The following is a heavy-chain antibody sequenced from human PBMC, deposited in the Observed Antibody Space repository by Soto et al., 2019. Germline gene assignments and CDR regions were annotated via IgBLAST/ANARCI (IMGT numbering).Heavy chain of an antibody. Sequence: ASVKVSCKASGYTFTGYYMHWGRQAPGQGLEWMGWINPNSGGTNYAQKFQGWVTMTRDTSISTAYMELSRLRSDDTAVYYCARSPGGVVTAMYYFDYWGQGTLVTVSS. CDR1: GYTFTGYY. CDR2: INPNSGGT. CDR3: ARSPGGVVTAMYYFDY. V-gene: IGHV1-2*04. J-gene: IGHJ4*02. D-gene: IGHD2-21*02.